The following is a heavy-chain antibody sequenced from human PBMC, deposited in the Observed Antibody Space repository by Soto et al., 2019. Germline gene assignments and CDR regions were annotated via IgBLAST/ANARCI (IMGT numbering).Heavy chain of an antibody. CDR1: GFTFSTYA. CDR3: ADGGEWLFNFDY. D-gene: IGHD3-3*01. J-gene: IGHJ4*02. Sequence: EVQLLESGGGLVQPGGSLRLSCAASGFTFSTYAMSWVRQAPGKGLEWVSAISGSGDNTYYPDSVKGRFTISRDNSKNTLYLQMNSMRAEDTDVYYCADGGEWLFNFDYWGQGTLVTVSS. CDR2: ISGSGDNT. V-gene: IGHV3-23*01.